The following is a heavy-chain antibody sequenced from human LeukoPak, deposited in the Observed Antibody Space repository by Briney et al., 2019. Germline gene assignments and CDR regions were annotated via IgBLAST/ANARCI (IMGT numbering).Heavy chain of an antibody. J-gene: IGHJ4*02. D-gene: IGHD2-2*01. CDR3: ARADHPLNVPAAMPY. V-gene: IGHV3-64*01. Sequence: GGSLRLSCAASGFTFSSYAMHWVRQAPGKGLEYVSAISSNGGSTYYANSVKGRFTISRDNSKNTLYLQMGSLRAEDMAVYYCARADHPLNVPAAMPYWGQGILVTVSS. CDR2: ISSNGGST. CDR1: GFTFSSYA.